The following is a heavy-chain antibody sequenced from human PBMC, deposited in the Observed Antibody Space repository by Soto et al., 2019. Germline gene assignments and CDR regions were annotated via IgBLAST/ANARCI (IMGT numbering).Heavy chain of an antibody. V-gene: IGHV3-30*18. D-gene: IGHD7-27*01. Sequence: QVQLVESGGGVVQPGRSLRLSCAASGFTFSSYGMHWVRQAPGKGLEWVAVISYDGSNKYYADSVKGRFTISRDNSKNTLYLQMNSLRAEDTAVYYCAKDLGLYSPQPGDYYYYYGMDVWGQGTTVTVSS. CDR1: GFTFSSYG. CDR2: ISYDGSNK. CDR3: AKDLGLYSPQPGDYYYYYGMDV. J-gene: IGHJ6*02.